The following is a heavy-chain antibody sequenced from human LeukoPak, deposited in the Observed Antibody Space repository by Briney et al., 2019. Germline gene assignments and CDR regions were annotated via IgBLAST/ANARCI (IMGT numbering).Heavy chain of an antibody. CDR2: ISSSSSTI. D-gene: IGHD3-22*01. V-gene: IGHV3-48*04. Sequence: PGGSLRLSCAASGFTFSSYSMNWVRHAPGKGLAWVSYISSSSSTIYYADSVKGRFTISRDNAKSSLYLQMNGLRAEDTAVYYWARVGGYYDPIYYMDVWGKGTTVTVSS. J-gene: IGHJ6*03. CDR3: ARVGGYYDPIYYMDV. CDR1: GFTFSSYS.